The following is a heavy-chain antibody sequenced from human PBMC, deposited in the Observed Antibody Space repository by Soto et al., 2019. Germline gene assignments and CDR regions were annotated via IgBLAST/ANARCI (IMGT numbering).Heavy chain of an antibody. CDR3: AKDPVVVVAATGMDV. J-gene: IGHJ6*02. D-gene: IGHD2-15*01. CDR1: GFTFSSYA. V-gene: IGHV3-23*01. CDR2: ISGSGGST. Sequence: EVQLLESGGGLVQPGGSLRLSSAASGFTFSSYAMSWVRQAPGKGLEWVSAISGSGGSTYYADSVKGRFTISRDNSKNTLYLQMNSLRAEDTAVYYCAKDPVVVVAATGMDVWGQGTTVTVSS.